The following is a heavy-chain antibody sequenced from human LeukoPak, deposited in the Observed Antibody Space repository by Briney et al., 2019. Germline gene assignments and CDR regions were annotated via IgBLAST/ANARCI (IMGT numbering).Heavy chain of an antibody. Sequence: GASVKVSCKASGYTFTSYGITWVRQAPGQGLEWMGWISGYNGNTKFEEKFQDRVTMTTDTSTNTAYMELRSLRSDDTATYYCATGYPKRRPSDMLTVPLFDYWGQGSLVTVSS. J-gene: IGHJ4*02. CDR3: ATGYPKRRPSDMLTVPLFDY. CDR2: ISGYNGNT. D-gene: IGHD3-9*01. CDR1: GYTFTSYG. V-gene: IGHV1-18*01.